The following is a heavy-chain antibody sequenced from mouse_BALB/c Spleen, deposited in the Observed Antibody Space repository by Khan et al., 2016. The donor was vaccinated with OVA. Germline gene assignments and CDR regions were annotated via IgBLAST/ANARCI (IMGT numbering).Heavy chain of an antibody. J-gene: IGHJ1*01. V-gene: IGHV3-2*02. CDR3: SRRSV. CDR2: ITYSATT. Sequence: EVQLQESGPGLVKPSQSLSLTCTVTGYSITSDYAWNWIRQFPGNKLEWMGYITYSATTSFNPSLKSRLSITRDTSKNQFFLQLNSVTTEDTATYFCSRRSVWGAGTTVTVSS. CDR1: GYSITSDYA.